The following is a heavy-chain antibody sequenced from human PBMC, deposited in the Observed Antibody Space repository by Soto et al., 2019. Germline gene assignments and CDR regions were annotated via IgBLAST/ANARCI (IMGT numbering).Heavy chain of an antibody. CDR2: ISSSSSTI. Sequence: EVPLVESGGGLVQPGGSLRLSCAASGFTFSSYSMNWVRQAPGKGLEWVSYISSSSSTIYYADSVKGRFTISRDNAKNALYLQMNSLRDEDTAVYYCARDPIVVVHPRPYYFDYWGQGTLVTVSS. CDR1: GFTFSSYS. CDR3: ARDPIVVVHPRPYYFDY. V-gene: IGHV3-48*02. D-gene: IGHD3-22*01. J-gene: IGHJ4*02.